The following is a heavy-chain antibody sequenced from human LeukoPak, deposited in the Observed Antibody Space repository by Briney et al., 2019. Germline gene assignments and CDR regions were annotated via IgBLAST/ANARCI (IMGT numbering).Heavy chain of an antibody. Sequence: PSETLSLTCSVYGGSFSIYYWSWIRQPPGKGLEWIGEINHSGNTNYNPSLKSRVTISVDTSKNQFSLRLSSVTAADTAVYYCATRDVWGQGTTVTVSS. CDR1: GGSFSIYY. CDR3: ATRDV. J-gene: IGHJ6*02. V-gene: IGHV4-34*01. CDR2: INHSGNT.